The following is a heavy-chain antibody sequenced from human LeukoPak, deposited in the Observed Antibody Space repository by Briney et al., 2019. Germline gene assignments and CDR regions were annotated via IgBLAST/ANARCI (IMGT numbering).Heavy chain of an antibody. J-gene: IGHJ1*01. CDR1: GFTSTPSE. V-gene: IGHV3-48*03. CDR3: SSYCNVGTCDGYFHH. D-gene: IGHD2/OR15-2a*01. Sequence: GGSLRLSCAASGFTSTPSELNWVRQAPGKGLEWISHISHTGSLTYYADSVKGRFTISRDNAKNFLYLQMNSLRVEDTGIYYCSSYCNVGTCDGYFHHWGQGALVSVSS. CDR2: ISHTGSLT.